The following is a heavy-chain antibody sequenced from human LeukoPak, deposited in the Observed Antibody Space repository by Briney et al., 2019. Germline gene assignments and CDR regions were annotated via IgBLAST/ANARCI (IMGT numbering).Heavy chain of an antibody. CDR1: GFTFSSYS. D-gene: IGHD3-9*01. CDR3: AKAQTKGVLRYFDWLTDY. V-gene: IGHV3-21*01. CDR2: ISSSSSYI. J-gene: IGHJ4*02. Sequence: GGSLRLSCAASGFTFSSYSMNWVRQAPGKGLEWVSSISSSSSYIYYADSVKGRFTTSRDNAKNSLYLQMNSLRAEDTAVYYCAKAQTKGVLRYFDWLTDYWGQGTLVTVSS.